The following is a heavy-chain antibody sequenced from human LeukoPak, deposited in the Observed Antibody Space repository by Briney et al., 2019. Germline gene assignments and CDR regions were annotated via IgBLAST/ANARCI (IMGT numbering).Heavy chain of an antibody. CDR3: ARGGSSSWRNYFDY. D-gene: IGHD6-13*01. CDR2: IYYSGST. CDR1: GYSISSSNW. J-gene: IGHJ4*02. Sequence: PSETLSLTCAVSGYSISSSNWWGWIRQPPGKGLEWIGYIYYSGSTYYNPSLKSRVTMSVDTSKNQFSVKLSSVTAVDTAVYYCARGGSSSWRNYFDYWGQGTLVTVSS. V-gene: IGHV4-28*01.